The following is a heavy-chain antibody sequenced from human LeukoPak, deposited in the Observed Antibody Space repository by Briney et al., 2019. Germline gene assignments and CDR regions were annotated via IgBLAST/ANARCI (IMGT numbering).Heavy chain of an antibody. CDR3: ARDAYGSGSGPSFDP. J-gene: IGHJ5*02. D-gene: IGHD3-10*01. V-gene: IGHV4-39*07. Sequence: SETLSLTCTVSGGSISSSSYYWGWIRQPPGKGLEWIGSIYYSGSTYYNPSLKSRVTISVDTSKNQFSLKLSSVTAADTAVYYCARDAYGSGSGPSFDPWGQGTLVTVSS. CDR1: GGSISSSSYY. CDR2: IYYSGST.